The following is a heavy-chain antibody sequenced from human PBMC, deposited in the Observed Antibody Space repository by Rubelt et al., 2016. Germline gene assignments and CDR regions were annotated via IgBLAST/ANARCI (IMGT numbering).Heavy chain of an antibody. CDR2: IYYSGGT. J-gene: IGHJ4*02. V-gene: IGHV4-34*11. CDR3: ASSSYSSSWGYFDS. CDR1: GGSFSGYY. Sequence: QVQLQQWGAGLLKPSETLSLTCAVYGGSFSGYYWSWIRQPPGKGLEWIGYIYYSGGTNYNPSLKSRVTISVDTSQSQFSLELSFVTAADTAIYYCASSSYSSSWGYFDSWGQGSLVTVSS. D-gene: IGHD6-13*01.